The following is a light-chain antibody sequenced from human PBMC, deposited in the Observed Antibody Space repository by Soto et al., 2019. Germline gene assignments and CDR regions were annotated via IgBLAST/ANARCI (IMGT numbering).Light chain of an antibody. CDR1: QSISSW. J-gene: IGKJ1*01. Sequence: DIQMTHSPSTLSASVGDRVTITCRASQSISSWLAWYQQKPGKAPKLLIYKASSLESGVPSRFSGSGSGTEFTLTISSLQPDDFATYSCQQYRTFGQGTKV. CDR3: QQYRT. CDR2: KAS. V-gene: IGKV1-5*03.